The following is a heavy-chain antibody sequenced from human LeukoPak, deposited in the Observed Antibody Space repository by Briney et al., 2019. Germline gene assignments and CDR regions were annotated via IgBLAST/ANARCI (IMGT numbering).Heavy chain of an antibody. Sequence: GASVKVSCKASGYTFTGYYMHWVRQAPGQGLEWMGWINPNSGGTNYAQKFQGRVTMTRDTSISTAYMGLSRLGSDDTAVYYCARVGHYYDSSGQFDYWGQGTLVTVSS. CDR1: GYTFTGYY. CDR3: ARVGHYYDSSGQFDY. V-gene: IGHV1-2*02. J-gene: IGHJ4*02. D-gene: IGHD3-22*01. CDR2: INPNSGGT.